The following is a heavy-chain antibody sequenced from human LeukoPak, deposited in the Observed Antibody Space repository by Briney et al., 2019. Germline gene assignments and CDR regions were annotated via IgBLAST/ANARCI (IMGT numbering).Heavy chain of an antibody. CDR1: GYTFTGYY. CDR3: ARHRAYDILTGYSDFDY. Sequence: GASVKVSCKASGYTFTGYYMHWVRQAPGQGLEWMGWINPNSGGTNYAQKFQGRVTMTRDTSVSTAYMELRSLRSDDTAVYYCARHRAYDILTGYSDFDYWGQGTLVTVSS. V-gene: IGHV1-2*02. D-gene: IGHD3-9*01. CDR2: INPNSGGT. J-gene: IGHJ4*02.